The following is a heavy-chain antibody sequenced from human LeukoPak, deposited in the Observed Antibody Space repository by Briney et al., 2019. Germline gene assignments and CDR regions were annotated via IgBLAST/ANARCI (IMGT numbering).Heavy chain of an antibody. CDR1: GGTFSSYA. CDR2: IIPIFGTA. V-gene: IGHV1-69*13. Sequence: SLKVSCKASGGTFSSYAISWVRQSPGQGLEWMGGIIPIFGTANYAQKFQGRVTITADESTRTAYMELSSLRSEDTAVYYCARVRTEWRPRPRDAFDIWGQGTMVTVS. D-gene: IGHD3/OR15-3a*01. J-gene: IGHJ3*02. CDR3: ARVRTEWRPRPRDAFDI.